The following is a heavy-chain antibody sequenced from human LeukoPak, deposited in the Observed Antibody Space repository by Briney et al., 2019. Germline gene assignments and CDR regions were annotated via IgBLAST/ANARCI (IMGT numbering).Heavy chain of an antibody. V-gene: IGHV3-21*01. CDR3: ARDLADSSGYYYETNWFDP. J-gene: IGHJ5*02. Sequence: GGSLRLSCAASGFTFSSYSMNWVRQAPGKGLEWVASISSSSSYIYYADSVKGRFTISRDNAKNTLYLQMNSLRAEDTAVYYCARDLADSSGYYYETNWFDPWGQGTLVTVSS. D-gene: IGHD3-22*01. CDR2: ISSSSSYI. CDR1: GFTFSSYS.